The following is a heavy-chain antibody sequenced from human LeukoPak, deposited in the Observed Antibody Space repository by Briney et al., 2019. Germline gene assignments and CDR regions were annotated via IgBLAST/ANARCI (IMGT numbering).Heavy chain of an antibody. Sequence: PGGSLRLSCAASRFTFSSYGMHWVRQAPGKRLEWVAVISYEGSKKYYADSAKGRFTISRDNSKTTLSLQMNSLRAEDTAVYYCAKGIWGPGDSSYYGMDVWGQGTTVTVSS. CDR1: RFTFSSYG. J-gene: IGHJ6*02. CDR3: AKGIWGPGDSSYYGMDV. CDR2: ISYEGSKK. V-gene: IGHV3-30*18. D-gene: IGHD3-16*01.